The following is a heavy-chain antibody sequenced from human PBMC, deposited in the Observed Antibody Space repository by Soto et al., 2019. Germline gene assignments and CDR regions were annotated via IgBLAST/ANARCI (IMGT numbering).Heavy chain of an antibody. J-gene: IGHJ4*02. CDR3: AREEYGEFYFDY. D-gene: IGHD4-17*01. Sequence: GGSLRLSCAASGFTFSSYAMSWVRQAPGKGLEWVSAISGSGGSTYYADSVKGRFTISRDNSKNTLYLQMNSLRSEDTVVYYCAREEYGEFYFDYWGQGALVTVSS. V-gene: IGHV3-23*01. CDR1: GFTFSSYA. CDR2: ISGSGGST.